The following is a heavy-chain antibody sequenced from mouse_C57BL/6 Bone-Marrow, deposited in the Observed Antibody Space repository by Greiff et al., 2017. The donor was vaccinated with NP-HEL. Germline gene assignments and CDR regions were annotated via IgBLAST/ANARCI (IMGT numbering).Heavy chain of an antibody. CDR3: ARRSRRSSGYVGYFDY. J-gene: IGHJ2*01. V-gene: IGHV1-78*01. CDR1: GYTFTDHT. Sequence: VQLQQSDAELVKPGASVKISCKVSGYTFTDHTIHWMKQRPEQGLEWIGYIYPRDGSTKYNEKFKGKATLTADKSSSTAYMQTNSLTSADSAVYFFARRSRRSSGYVGYFDYWGQGTTLTVSS. CDR2: IYPRDGST. D-gene: IGHD3-2*02.